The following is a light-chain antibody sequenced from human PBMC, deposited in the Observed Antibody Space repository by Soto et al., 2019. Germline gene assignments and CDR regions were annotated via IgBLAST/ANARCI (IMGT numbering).Light chain of an antibody. V-gene: IGKV3D-15*01. Sequence: DIVLTQSPAPLSFSPGERATLSCRASPSVTNYLAWYQQKPGQPPRLIIYGAFNRAAGIPARFSGLWSGTECTLTISSLQSEDVAVYYCQQYNKWPQTLGQGTRLEIK. CDR1: PSVTNY. CDR2: GAF. J-gene: IGKJ5*01. CDR3: QQYNKWPQT.